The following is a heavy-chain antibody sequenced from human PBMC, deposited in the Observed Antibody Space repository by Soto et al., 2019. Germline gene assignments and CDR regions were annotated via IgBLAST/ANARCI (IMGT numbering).Heavy chain of an antibody. CDR1: GFSFSMYS. J-gene: IGHJ4*02. D-gene: IGHD1-26*01. V-gene: IGHV3-48*02. Sequence: GGSLRLSCAASGFSFSMYSMNWVRQAPGKGLEWVSYISSNSATIYDTDSGRGRFTISRDNAKNSLYLQMNSLRDEDTAVYYCARDDILGTRSFDYWGQGTLVTVSS. CDR2: ISSNSATI. CDR3: ARDDILGTRSFDY.